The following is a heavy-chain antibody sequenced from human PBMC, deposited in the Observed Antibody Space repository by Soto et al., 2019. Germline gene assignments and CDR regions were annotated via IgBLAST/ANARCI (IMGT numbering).Heavy chain of an antibody. V-gene: IGHV3-74*01. CDR2: IVSDGSRT. Sequence: GGSLRLSCAGSGFTFSRYWMHWVRQVPGKGLVWVANIVSDGSRTTYADSVKGRFTISRDNTKNSLYLQMNSLRVEDMAVYYCARPPVKGIHVWGQGTTVTVSS. D-gene: IGHD4-17*01. CDR3: ARPPVKGIHV. J-gene: IGHJ6*02. CDR1: GFTFSRYW.